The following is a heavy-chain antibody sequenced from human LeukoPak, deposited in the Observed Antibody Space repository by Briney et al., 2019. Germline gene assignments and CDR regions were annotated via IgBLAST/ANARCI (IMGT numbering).Heavy chain of an antibody. V-gene: IGHV1-69*13. J-gene: IGHJ6*03. CDR3: ARGGWYCSGTSCDYYYMDV. CDR2: IIPLFGTA. Sequence: SVKVSCKASGGTFSSSGITWVRQAPGQGLEWMGGIIPLFGTANYAQKFQGRVTISADESTTTAYMELSSLRFEDTAVYYCARGGWYCSGTSCDYYYMDVWGKGTTVTVSS. CDR1: GGTFSSSG. D-gene: IGHD2-2*01.